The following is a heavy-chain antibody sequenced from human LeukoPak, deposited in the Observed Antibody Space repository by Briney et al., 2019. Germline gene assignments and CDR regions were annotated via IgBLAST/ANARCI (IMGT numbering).Heavy chain of an antibody. CDR1: GFTFSSYA. CDR2: ISGSGGST. V-gene: IGHV3-23*01. J-gene: IGHJ4*02. CDR3: ARDLRGIRNY. Sequence: GGSLRLSCAASGFTFSSYAMSWVRQAPGKGLEWVSAISGSGGSTYYADSVKGRFTISRDNAKNTLYLQMNGLRAEDTAVYYCARDLRGIRNYWGQGTLVTVSS. D-gene: IGHD1-20*01.